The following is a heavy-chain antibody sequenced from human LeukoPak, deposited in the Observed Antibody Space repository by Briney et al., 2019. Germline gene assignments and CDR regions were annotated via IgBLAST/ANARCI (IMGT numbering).Heavy chain of an antibody. CDR2: INHSGST. D-gene: IGHD6-19*01. CDR1: GGSFSGYY. Sequence: KPSETLSLTCAVYGGSFSGYYWSWIRQPPGKGLEWIGEINHSGSTNYNPSLKSRVTISVDTSKNQFSLKLSSVTAADTAVYYCARVRLAVASTNAFDIWGQGTMVTVSS. CDR3: ARVRLAVASTNAFDI. V-gene: IGHV4-34*01. J-gene: IGHJ3*02.